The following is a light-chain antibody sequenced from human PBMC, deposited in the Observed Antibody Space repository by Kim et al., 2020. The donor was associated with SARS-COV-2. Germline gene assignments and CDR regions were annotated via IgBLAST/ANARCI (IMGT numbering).Light chain of an antibody. CDR3: SSWDSSLRTWV. Sequence: RQTATLTGTGSSTNSGDLGAAWLQQHQGLPPQLLSYRNNNRPSGISERFSASRSGNTASLTIAGLQPEDEAVYYCSSWDSSLRTWVFGGGTQLTVL. J-gene: IGLJ3*02. CDR1: STNSGDLG. V-gene: IGLV10-54*01. CDR2: RNN.